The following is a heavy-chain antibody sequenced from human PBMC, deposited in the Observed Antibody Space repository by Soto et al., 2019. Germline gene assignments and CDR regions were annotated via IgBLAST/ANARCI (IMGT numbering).Heavy chain of an antibody. J-gene: IGHJ4*02. V-gene: IGHV4-59*01. CDR3: ARGHLGIKTTGTWYDFDY. Sequence: SETLSLTCTVSGDSISSYYWTWIRQPPGKGLEYIGYIYYSGRTYYNPSLKSRVTISVDTSKNQFSLKLSSVTDADTAVYYCARGHLGIKTTGTWYDFDYRGQGPLVTVYS. CDR2: IYYSGRT. CDR1: GDSISSYY. D-gene: IGHD2-15*01.